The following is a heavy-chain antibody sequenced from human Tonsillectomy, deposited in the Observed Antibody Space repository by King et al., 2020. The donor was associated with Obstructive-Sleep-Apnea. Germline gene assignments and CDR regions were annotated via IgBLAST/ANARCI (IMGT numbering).Heavy chain of an antibody. CDR2: ISYDGSNK. V-gene: IGHV3-30-3*01. CDR3: GRRRVRGATYYYGMDV. J-gene: IGHJ6*02. D-gene: IGHD3-10*01. CDR1: GFSFSSYA. Sequence: VQLVESGGGVVQPGRSLRLSCAVSGFSFSSYAMHWVRQAPGKGLEWVAVISYDGSNKHYADSVKGRFTISRENSKNTLHLQMNSLRAEDTAVYYCGRRRVRGATYYYGMDVWGQGTTVTVSS.